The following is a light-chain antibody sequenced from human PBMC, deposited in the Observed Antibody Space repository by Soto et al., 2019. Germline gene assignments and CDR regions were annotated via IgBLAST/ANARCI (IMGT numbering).Light chain of an antibody. CDR3: QPYDSFLA. Sequence: DIQMTQSPSTLSASVGDRVTITCRASQTISSWLAWYQQKPGKAPKLLIYDVSSLESGVPSRFSGSGSGTEFTLTISNLQPDDFATYYCQPYDSFLALGKGNKMEIK. CDR2: DVS. V-gene: IGKV1-5*01. J-gene: IGKJ1*01. CDR1: QTISSW.